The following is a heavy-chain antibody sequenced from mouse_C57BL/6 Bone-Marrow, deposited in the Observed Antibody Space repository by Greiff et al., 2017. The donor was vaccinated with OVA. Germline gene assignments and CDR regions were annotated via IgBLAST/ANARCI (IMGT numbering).Heavy chain of an antibody. CDR3: ARLVPLFITTVVAPAYYAMDY. D-gene: IGHD1-1*01. CDR2: IYPRSGNT. V-gene: IGHV1-81*01. CDR1: GYTFTSYG. J-gene: IGHJ4*01. Sequence: QVQLQQSGAELARPGASVKLSCKASGYTFTSYGISWVKQRTGQGLEWIGEIYPRSGNTYYNEKFKGKATLTADKSSSTAYMELRSLTSEDSSVYFCARLVPLFITTVVAPAYYAMDYWGQGTSVTVSS.